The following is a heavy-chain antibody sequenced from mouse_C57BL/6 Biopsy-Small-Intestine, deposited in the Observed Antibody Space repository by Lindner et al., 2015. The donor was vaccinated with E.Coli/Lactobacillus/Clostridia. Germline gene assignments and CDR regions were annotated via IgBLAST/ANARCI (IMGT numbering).Heavy chain of an antibody. D-gene: IGHD2-12*01. V-gene: IGHV1-42*01. CDR1: GYSFTGYY. J-gene: IGHJ1*01. CDR3: ARSYSYYSYDGRYWHFDV. Sequence: VQLQESGPELVKPGASVKISCKASGYSFTGYYLHWVKQSPEKSLEWIGEIYPSTGTATYNQKFRARATLTVDKSSSTAYMELSSLTSEDSAVYYCARSYSYYSYDGRYWHFDVWGAGTTVTVSS. CDR2: IYPSTGTA.